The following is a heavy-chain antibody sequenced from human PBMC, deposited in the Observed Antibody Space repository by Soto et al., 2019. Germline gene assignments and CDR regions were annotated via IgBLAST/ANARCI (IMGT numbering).Heavy chain of an antibody. J-gene: IGHJ4*02. CDR1: GGTFSSYA. V-gene: IGHV1-69*01. D-gene: IGHD6-13*01. CDR3: ARDEGIVVVPSANTPGIAAAGTD. CDR2: IITIFGTA. Sequence: QVQLVQSGAEVKKPGSSVKVSCKASGGTFSSYAISWVRQAPGQGLEWMGGIITIFGTANYAQKFQGRVTIPADESTSTAYMELSSLRSEDTAVYYCARDEGIVVVPSANTPGIAAAGTDWGQVTLVTVYS.